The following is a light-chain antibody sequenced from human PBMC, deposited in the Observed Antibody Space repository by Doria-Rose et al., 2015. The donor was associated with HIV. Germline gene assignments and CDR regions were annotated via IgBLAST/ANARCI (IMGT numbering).Light chain of an antibody. Sequence: VVTQPPLSLPVTPGQPASISCRSSQSLLHTIGYNYLDWYLQKPGQSPQLLIYLGSNRASGVPDRFSGSGSGTDFTLKISRVEAEDVGVYYCMQALQTPYTFGRGTKLEIK. V-gene: IGKV2-28*01. CDR2: LGS. J-gene: IGKJ2*01. CDR3: MQALQTPYT. CDR1: QSLLHTIGYNY.